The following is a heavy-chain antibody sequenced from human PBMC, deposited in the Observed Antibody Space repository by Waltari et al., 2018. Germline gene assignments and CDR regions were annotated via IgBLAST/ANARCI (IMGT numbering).Heavy chain of an antibody. Sequence: QVQLVQSGAEVKKPGSSVKVSCKASGVTFSSYTISWVRHAPGQGLQWMGRNIPILGIANYAQKFQGRVTITADKSTSTAYMELSSLRSEDTAVYYCARETQVTGLDYWGQGTLVTVSS. CDR3: ARETQVTGLDY. CDR1: GVTFSSYT. J-gene: IGHJ4*02. D-gene: IGHD2-21*02. CDR2: NIPILGIA. V-gene: IGHV1-69*08.